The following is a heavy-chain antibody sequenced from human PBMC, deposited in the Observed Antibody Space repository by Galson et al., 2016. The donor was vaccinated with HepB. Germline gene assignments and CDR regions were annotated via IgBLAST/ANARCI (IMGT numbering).Heavy chain of an antibody. D-gene: IGHD3-10*01. V-gene: IGHV4-59*01. CDR1: GGYISTYY. J-gene: IGHJ5*02. Sequence: TLSLTCTVSGGYISTYYRSWIRQPPGKGLEWIGHIYYGGSTKYNPSFKSGVTISVDTSKNQFSLRLNSVTVADTAVYYCARTYPTGLFDPWGQGTLVTVSS. CDR3: ARTYPTGLFDP. CDR2: IYYGGST.